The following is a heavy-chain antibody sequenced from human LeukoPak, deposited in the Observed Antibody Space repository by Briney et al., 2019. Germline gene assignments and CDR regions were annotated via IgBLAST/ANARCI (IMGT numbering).Heavy chain of an antibody. Sequence: GGSLKLSCAASGFTFSSYWMHWVRQAPGKGLVWVSRINTDGSSTSYADSVKGRFTISRDNAKNTLYLQMNSLRAEDTAVYYCASGGSSWSAHPFDHWGQGTLVTVSS. V-gene: IGHV3-74*01. CDR3: ASGGSSWSAHPFDH. CDR2: INTDGSST. J-gene: IGHJ4*02. D-gene: IGHD6-13*01. CDR1: GFTFSSYW.